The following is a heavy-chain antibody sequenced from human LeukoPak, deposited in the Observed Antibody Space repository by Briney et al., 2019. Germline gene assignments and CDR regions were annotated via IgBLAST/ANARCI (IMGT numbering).Heavy chain of an antibody. V-gene: IGHV3-30*18. CDR2: ISDDGSNT. CDR3: AKDADTATIIYWFFLL. J-gene: IGHJ2*01. CDR1: GLTLRSFY. D-gene: IGHD5-12*01. Sequence: GRSLRLLCTASGLTLRSFYMHWVPQAPGKGLEWVAVISDDGSNTYYADSVKGRFTISRDNSKNTLYLQLTSLRTEDTAVYYCAKDADTATIIYWFFLLWGRGTLVTVSS.